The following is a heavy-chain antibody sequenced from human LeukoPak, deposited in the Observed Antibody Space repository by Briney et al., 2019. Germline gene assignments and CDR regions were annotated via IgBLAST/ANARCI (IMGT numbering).Heavy chain of an antibody. J-gene: IGHJ4*02. CDR2: ISSSSSYI. CDR1: GFTFSSYS. D-gene: IGHD3-9*01. CDR3: AKRDRISILTGYPNYFDY. Sequence: GGSLRLSCAASGFTFSSYSMNWVRQAPGKGLEWVSSISSSSSYIYYADSVKGRFTISRDNAKNSLYLQMNSLRAEDTAVYYCAKRDRISILTGYPNYFDYWGQGTLVTVSS. V-gene: IGHV3-21*01.